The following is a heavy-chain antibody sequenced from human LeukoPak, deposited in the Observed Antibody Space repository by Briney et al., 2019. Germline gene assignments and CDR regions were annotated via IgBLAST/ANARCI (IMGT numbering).Heavy chain of an antibody. CDR1: GGTFSSYA. Sequence: SVKVSCKASGGTFSSYAISWVRQAPGQGLEWMGGIIPIFGTANYAQKFQGRVTITADESTSTAYMGLSSLRSEDTAAYYCARVSRRLYCSGGSCYSKSYYYYYMDVWGKGTTVTVSS. CDR2: IIPIFGTA. J-gene: IGHJ6*03. D-gene: IGHD2-15*01. CDR3: ARVSRRLYCSGGSCYSKSYYYYYMDV. V-gene: IGHV1-69*01.